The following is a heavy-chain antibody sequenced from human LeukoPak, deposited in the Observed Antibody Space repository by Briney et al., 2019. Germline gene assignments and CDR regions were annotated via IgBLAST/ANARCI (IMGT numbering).Heavy chain of an antibody. V-gene: IGHV1-18*01. Sequence: ASVKVSCKASGYTFTSYGISWVRQAPGQGLEWMGWISAYNGNTNYAQKLQGRVTMTTDTSTSAAYMELRSLRSDDTAVYYCARVHDCSGGSCYSPKIDYWGQGTLVTVSS. D-gene: IGHD2-15*01. CDR2: ISAYNGNT. CDR1: GYTFTSYG. CDR3: ARVHDCSGGSCYSPKIDY. J-gene: IGHJ4*02.